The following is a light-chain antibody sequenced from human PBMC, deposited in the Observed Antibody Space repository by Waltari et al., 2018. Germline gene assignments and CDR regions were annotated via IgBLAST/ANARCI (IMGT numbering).Light chain of an antibody. CDR2: QDT. CDR1: KLGNKY. CDR3: QAWDSNTAWV. J-gene: IGLJ3*02. Sequence: SYELTQSPSVSVSPGQKASITCSGDKLGNKYSFCIQVKPGQSPVLVIYQDTKRPSGIPERFSGSNSGNTATLTVSGTQAMDEADYFCQAWDSNTAWVFGGGTKLTVL. V-gene: IGLV3-1*01.